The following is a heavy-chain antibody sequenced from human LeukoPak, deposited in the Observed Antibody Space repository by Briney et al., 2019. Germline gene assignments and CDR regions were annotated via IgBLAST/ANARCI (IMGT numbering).Heavy chain of an antibody. V-gene: IGHV4-30-2*01. CDR1: GGSISSTGYS. J-gene: IGHJ4*02. CDR2: IYHRGGT. Sequence: SETLSLTCAVSGGSISSTGYSWSWIRQPPGKGLEWIGYIYHRGGTYYNPSLKSRLTISVDKSKNQFSLKLSSVTAADTAVYYCARLYSKSGYYFDYWGQGTLVTVSS. D-gene: IGHD4-11*01. CDR3: ARLYSKSGYYFDY.